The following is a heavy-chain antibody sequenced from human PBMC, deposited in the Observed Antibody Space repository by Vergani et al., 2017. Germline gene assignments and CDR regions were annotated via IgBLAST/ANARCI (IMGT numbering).Heavy chain of an antibody. CDR3: ARSARDSGSYFSLDYYYYGMDV. Sequence: QVQLQESGPGLVRPSQTLSLTCTVSGGSISSSNWWSWVRQPPGKGLEWIGEIYHSGSTNYNPSLKSRVTISVDKSKNQFSLKLSSVTAADTAVYYCARSARDSGSYFSLDYYYYGMDVWGQGTTVTVSS. J-gene: IGHJ6*02. CDR2: IYHSGST. D-gene: IGHD1-26*01. V-gene: IGHV4-4*02. CDR1: GGSISSSNW.